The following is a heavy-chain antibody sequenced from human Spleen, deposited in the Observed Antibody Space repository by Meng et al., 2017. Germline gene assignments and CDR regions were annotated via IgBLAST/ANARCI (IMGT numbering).Heavy chain of an antibody. CDR2: INWNGGST. D-gene: IGHD2-2*01. CDR1: GFTVSHNY. J-gene: IGHJ4*02. V-gene: IGHV3-20*04. Sequence: GESLKISCAASGFTVSHNYMSWVRQAPGKGLEWVSGINWNGGSTGYADSVKGRFTISRDNAKNSVYLQMNSLRVEDSAFYYCAKSLGSAGWYGEDYWGQGTLVTVSS. CDR3: AKSLGSAGWYGEDY.